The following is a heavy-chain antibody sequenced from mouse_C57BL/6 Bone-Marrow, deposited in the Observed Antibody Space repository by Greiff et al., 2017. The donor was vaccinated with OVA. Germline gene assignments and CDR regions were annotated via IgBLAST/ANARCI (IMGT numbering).Heavy chain of an antibody. D-gene: IGHD2-1*01. V-gene: IGHV5-6*02. CDR3: ARPAYGNYWYFDV. Sequence: DVMLVESGGDLVKPGGSLKLSCAASGFTFSSYGMSWVRQTPDKRLEWVATISSGGSYTYYPDSVKGRFTISRDNAKNTLYLQMSSLKSEDTAMYYCARPAYGNYWYFDVWGTGTTVTVSS. CDR2: ISSGGSYT. CDR1: GFTFSSYG. J-gene: IGHJ1*03.